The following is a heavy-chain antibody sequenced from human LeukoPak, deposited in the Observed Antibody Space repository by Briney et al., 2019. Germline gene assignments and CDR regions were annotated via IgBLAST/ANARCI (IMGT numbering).Heavy chain of an antibody. D-gene: IGHD3-22*01. CDR3: AKSAYYDSSGFYREYYFDY. J-gene: IGHJ4*02. CDR2: ISGSGGST. V-gene: IGHV3-23*01. CDR1: RFTFSNYA. Sequence: PGGPLRLSCAASRFTFSNYAMSWVRQAPGKGLEWVSTISGSGGSTYYADSVKGRFTISRDNSKNTLHLQMNSLRAEDTAVYYCAKSAYYDSSGFYREYYFDYWGQGTLVTVSS.